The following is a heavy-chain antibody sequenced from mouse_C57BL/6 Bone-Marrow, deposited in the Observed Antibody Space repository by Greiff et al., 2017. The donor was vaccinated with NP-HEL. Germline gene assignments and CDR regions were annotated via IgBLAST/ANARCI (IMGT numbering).Heavy chain of an antibody. D-gene: IGHD1-1*01. V-gene: IGHV2-2*01. Sequence: VQLKESGPGLVQPSQSLSITCTVSGFSLTSYGVHWVRQSPGKGLEWLGVIWSGGSTDYNAAFISRLSISKDNSKSQVFFKMNSLQADDTAIYYCARNWVRITTVVANWYFDVWGTGTTVTVSS. CDR2: IWSGGST. J-gene: IGHJ1*03. CDR1: GFSLTSYG. CDR3: ARNWVRITTVVANWYFDV.